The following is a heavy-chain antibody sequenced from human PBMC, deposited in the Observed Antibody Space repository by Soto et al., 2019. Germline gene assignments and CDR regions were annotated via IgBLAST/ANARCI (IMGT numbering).Heavy chain of an antibody. CDR3: AREGTTAPQDGFYYYGMDV. Sequence: QVQLVQSGAEVRKPGSSVKVSCKASGGTFSSYAITWVRQAPGQGLEWMGGIIPIFGSTNYAQKFQGRVTIAADESTSTAYMELSSLRSEDTALYYCAREGTTAPQDGFYYYGMDVWGQWTTVTVSS. J-gene: IGHJ6*02. D-gene: IGHD5-18*01. CDR1: GGTFSSYA. V-gene: IGHV1-69*01. CDR2: IIPIFGST.